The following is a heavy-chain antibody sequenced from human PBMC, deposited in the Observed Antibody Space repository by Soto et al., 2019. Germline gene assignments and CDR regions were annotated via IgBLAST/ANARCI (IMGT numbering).Heavy chain of an antibody. J-gene: IGHJ5*02. CDR1: GFTLGDYA. Sequence: PGGSLRLSCTASGFTLGDYAMSWVRQAPGKGLEWVAVISYDETNKNCADSVQGRFTVSRDNSKNTLYLQMNSLRVEDTAVYYCAKDPNPNSGTLNWFDPWGQGTLVTVSS. CDR3: AKDPNPNSGTLNWFDP. D-gene: IGHD1-26*01. V-gene: IGHV3-30*04. CDR2: ISYDETNK.